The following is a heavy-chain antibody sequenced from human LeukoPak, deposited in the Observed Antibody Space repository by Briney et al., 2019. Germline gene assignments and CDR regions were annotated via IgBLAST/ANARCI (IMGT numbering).Heavy chain of an antibody. J-gene: IGHJ4*02. Sequence: ASVKVSCKASGYSFTSNYIHWVRQAPGQGLEWMGMIYPRDGSTSYAQKFQGRVTVARDTSTSTVHMELSGLRSEDTAVYYCARDQEAFDYWGQGTLVTVSS. CDR1: GYSFTSNY. CDR2: IYPRDGST. V-gene: IGHV1-46*01. CDR3: ARDQEAFDY.